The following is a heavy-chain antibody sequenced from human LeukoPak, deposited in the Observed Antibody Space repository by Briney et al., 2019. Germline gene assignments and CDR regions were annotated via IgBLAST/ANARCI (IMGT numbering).Heavy chain of an antibody. D-gene: IGHD6-19*01. CDR2: ISYDGRNK. CDR3: ARILDSAWGELGY. J-gene: IGHJ4*02. Sequence: PGGSLRLSCAASGFIFSSYGMHWVRQAPGKGLEWVAVISYDGRNKIYADSVKGRLTISRDNSKNTLYLQMNSLRAEDTAVYYCARILDSAWGELGYWGQGTLVTVSS. V-gene: IGHV3-30*19. CDR1: GFIFSSYG.